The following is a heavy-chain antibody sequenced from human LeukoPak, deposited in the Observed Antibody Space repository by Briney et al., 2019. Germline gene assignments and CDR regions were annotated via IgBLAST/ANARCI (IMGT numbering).Heavy chain of an antibody. D-gene: IGHD6-6*01. Sequence: SGGSLRLSCAASGFTFSTYSMNWVRQAPGKGLEWVSYISSSSSTIFYADSVKGRFTVSRDNAKNSLYLQMNTLRAEDTAVYYCANAQIAAHSYYYYGMDVWGQGTTVTVSS. J-gene: IGHJ6*02. V-gene: IGHV3-48*01. CDR1: GFTFSTYS. CDR3: ANAQIAAHSYYYYGMDV. CDR2: ISSSSSTI.